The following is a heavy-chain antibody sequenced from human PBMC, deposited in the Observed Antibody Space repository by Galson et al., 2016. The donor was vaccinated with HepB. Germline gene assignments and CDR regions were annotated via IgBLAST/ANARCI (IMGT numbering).Heavy chain of an antibody. J-gene: IGHJ5*02. CDR1: GITFILYA. CDR2: IHAGNGGT. D-gene: IGHD1-1*01. V-gene: IGHV1-3*01. CDR3: AADPWNDAGPWVDP. Sequence: SVKVSCKASGITFILYAIHWVRQAPGQGLEWMGWIHAGNGGTRYSQKFQGRVTITTDTSATTVYMELNSLRSEDTAVYYCAADPWNDAGPWVDPWGQGTLVTVSS.